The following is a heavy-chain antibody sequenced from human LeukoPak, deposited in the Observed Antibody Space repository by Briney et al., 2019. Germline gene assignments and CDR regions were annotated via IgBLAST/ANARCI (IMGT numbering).Heavy chain of an antibody. Sequence: GGSLRLSCAASGFMFSSNWMSWVRLAPGKGLEWVANIKEDGTETYYVDSVKGRFSISRDNAKNSLYLQMNSLRAEDTAVYYCARGLYSSGWSPFDYWGQGTLVTVSS. CDR3: ARGLYSSGWSPFDY. CDR1: GFMFSSNW. D-gene: IGHD6-19*01. CDR2: IKEDGTET. J-gene: IGHJ4*02. V-gene: IGHV3-7*01.